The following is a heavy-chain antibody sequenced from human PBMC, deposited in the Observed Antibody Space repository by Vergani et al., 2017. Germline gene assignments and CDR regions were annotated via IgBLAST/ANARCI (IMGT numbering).Heavy chain of an antibody. V-gene: IGHV1-69*06. CDR2: IIPIFGTA. CDR3: ARLLKVAAAGSGAFDI. J-gene: IGHJ3*02. CDR1: GGTFSSYA. D-gene: IGHD6-13*01. Sequence: QVQLVQSGAEVKKPGSSVKVSCKASGGTFSSYAISWVRQAPGQGHEWMGGIIPIFGTANYAQKFQGRVTITADKSTSTAYMELSSLRSEDTAVYYCARLLKVAAAGSGAFDIWGQGTMVTVSS.